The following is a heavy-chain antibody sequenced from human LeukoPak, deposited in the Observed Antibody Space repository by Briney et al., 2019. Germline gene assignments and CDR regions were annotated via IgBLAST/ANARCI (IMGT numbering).Heavy chain of an antibody. J-gene: IGHJ4*02. V-gene: IGHV3-23*01. Sequence: GGSLRLSCAASGFTFSSFWIHWVRQAPGKGLEWASAISGSGGSTYYADSVKGRFTISRDNSKNTLYLQMNSLRAEDTAVYYCATHAPLRCFDWIHHPPDYWGQGTLVTVSS. CDR1: GFTFSSFW. D-gene: IGHD3-9*01. CDR3: ATHAPLRCFDWIHHPPDY. CDR2: ISGSGGST.